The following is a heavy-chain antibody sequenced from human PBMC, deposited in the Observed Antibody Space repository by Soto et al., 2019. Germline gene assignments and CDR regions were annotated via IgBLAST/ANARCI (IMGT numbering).Heavy chain of an antibody. J-gene: IGHJ5*02. Sequence: GGSLRLSCAASGFTFSSYDMHWVRQATGKGLEWVSAIGTAGDTYYPGSVKGRFTISRENAKNSLYLQMDSLRAGDTAVYYCARGGHSGVFDPWGQGTLVTVYS. CDR3: ARGGHSGVFDP. D-gene: IGHD6-13*01. V-gene: IGHV3-13*01. CDR1: GFTFSSYD. CDR2: IGTAGDT.